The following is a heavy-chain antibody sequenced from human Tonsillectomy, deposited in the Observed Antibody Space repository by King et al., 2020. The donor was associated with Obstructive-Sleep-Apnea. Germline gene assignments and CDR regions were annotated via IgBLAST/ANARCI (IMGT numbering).Heavy chain of an antibody. V-gene: IGHV4-38-2*02. CDR2: IYHSGST. J-gene: IGHJ6*02. CDR3: ARESSLAHYYYYYGMDV. Sequence: QLQESGPGLVKPSETLSLTCTVSGYSISSGYYWGWIRQPPGKGLEWIGSIYHSGSTYYNPALTSRVTISVDTSKNQFSLKLSSVTAADTAVYYCARESSLAHYYYYYGMDVWGQGTTVTVSS. D-gene: IGHD6-6*01. CDR1: GYSISSGYY.